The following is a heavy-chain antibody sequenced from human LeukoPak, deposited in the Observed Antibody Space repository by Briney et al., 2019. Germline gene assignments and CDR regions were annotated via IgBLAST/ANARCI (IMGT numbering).Heavy chain of an antibody. CDR3: ARAVNWGPHSGWRYFDY. CDR1: GYTFTGYY. Sequence: GASVKVSCKASGYTFTGYYMHWVRQAPGQGLEWMGWINPNSGGTNYAQKFQGRVTMTRDTSISTAYMELSRLRSDDTAVYYCARAVNWGPHSGWRYFDYWGQGTLVTVSS. J-gene: IGHJ4*02. V-gene: IGHV1-2*02. CDR2: INPNSGGT. D-gene: IGHD7-27*01.